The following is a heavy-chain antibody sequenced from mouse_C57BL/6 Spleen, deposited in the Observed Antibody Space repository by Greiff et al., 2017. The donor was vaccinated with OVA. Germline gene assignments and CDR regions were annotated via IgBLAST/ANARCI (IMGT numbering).Heavy chain of an antibody. Sequence: QVQLQQPGAELVRPGSSVKLSCKASGYTFTSYWMHWVKQRPIQGLEWIGNIDPSDSETHYNQKFKDKATLTVDKSSSTAYMQRSSLTSEDSAVYYGARGLYDYDPAWFAYWGQGTLVTVSA. D-gene: IGHD2-4*01. V-gene: IGHV1-52*01. CDR1: GYTFTSYW. CDR2: IDPSDSET. J-gene: IGHJ3*01. CDR3: ARGLYDYDPAWFAY.